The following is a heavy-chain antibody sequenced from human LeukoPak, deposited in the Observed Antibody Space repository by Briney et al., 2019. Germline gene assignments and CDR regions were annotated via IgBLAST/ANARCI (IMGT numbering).Heavy chain of an antibody. Sequence: GDSLKISCKGSGYSFTTYWFGWVRQMPGKGLEWMGIIYPGDYDIRYSPSFEGQVTISADKSISTAYLQWSSLKASDTAMYYCARRMVVNPYAFDIWGQGTMVTVSS. D-gene: IGHD2-15*01. CDR3: ARRMVVNPYAFDI. CDR2: IYPGDYDI. J-gene: IGHJ3*02. V-gene: IGHV5-51*01. CDR1: GYSFTTYW.